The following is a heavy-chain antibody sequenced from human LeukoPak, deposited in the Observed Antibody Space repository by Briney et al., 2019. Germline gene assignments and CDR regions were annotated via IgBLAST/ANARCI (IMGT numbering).Heavy chain of an antibody. CDR2: TYTSGST. Sequence: SETLSLTCTVSGGSISSYYWSWIRRPPGKGLEWIGYTYTSGSTNYNPSLKSRVTISVDTSKNQFSLKLSSVTAADTAVYYCARRRDGYKRSWYFDLWGRGTLVTVSS. D-gene: IGHD5-24*01. CDR3: ARRRDGYKRSWYFDL. V-gene: IGHV4-4*09. J-gene: IGHJ2*01. CDR1: GGSISSYY.